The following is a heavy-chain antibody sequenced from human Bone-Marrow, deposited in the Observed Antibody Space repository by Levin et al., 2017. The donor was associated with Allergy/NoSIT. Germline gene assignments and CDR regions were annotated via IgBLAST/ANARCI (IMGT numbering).Heavy chain of an antibody. J-gene: IGHJ4*02. CDR1: GFTFSNYG. V-gene: IGHV3-33*05. CDR3: ARDSGTVAGHLKLDY. Sequence: GESLKISCAASGFTFSNYGMHWVRQAPGKGLEWVAVISHDGTNEYFADSVKGRFTISKDISRNTLYLQMNSLRAEDTAVYYCARDSGTVAGHLKLDYWGQGILVTVSS. D-gene: IGHD6-19*01. CDR2: ISHDGTNE.